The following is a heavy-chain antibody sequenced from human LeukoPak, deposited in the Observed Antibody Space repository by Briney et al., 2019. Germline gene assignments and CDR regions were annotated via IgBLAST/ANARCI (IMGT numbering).Heavy chain of an antibody. CDR2: MNPNSGNT. CDR1: GYTFTSYD. CDR3: ARGDIVFWRIRGNSWFDP. D-gene: IGHD3-3*01. Sequence: ASVKVSCKASGYTFTSYDINWVRQATGQGLEWMGWMNPNSGNTGYAQKFQGRVTMTRNTSISTAYMELSSLRSEDTAVYYCARGDIVFWRIRGNSWFDPWGQGTLVTVSS. V-gene: IGHV1-8*01. J-gene: IGHJ5*02.